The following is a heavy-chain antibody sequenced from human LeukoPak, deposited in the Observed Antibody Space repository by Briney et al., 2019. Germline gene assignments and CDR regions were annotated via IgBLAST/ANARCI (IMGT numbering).Heavy chain of an antibody. CDR1: GFTFSSYA. Sequence: PGGSLRLSCAASGFTFSSYAMSWVRQAPGKGLEWVSAISGRGGSTYYADSVKGRFTISRDNSKNTLYLQMNSLRAEDTAVYYCATPTNWLRGYSGYDSWGQGTLVTVSS. J-gene: IGHJ4*02. D-gene: IGHD5-12*01. V-gene: IGHV3-23*01. CDR2: ISGRGGST. CDR3: ATPTNWLRGYSGYDS.